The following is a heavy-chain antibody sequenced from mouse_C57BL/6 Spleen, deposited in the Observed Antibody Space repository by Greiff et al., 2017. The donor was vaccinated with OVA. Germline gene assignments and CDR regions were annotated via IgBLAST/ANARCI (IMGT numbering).Heavy chain of an antibody. D-gene: IGHD1-1*01. J-gene: IGHJ2*01. V-gene: IGHV1-81*01. CDR3: ASPITTVVATDDY. Sequence: VQLVESGAELARPGASVKLSCKASGYTFTSYGISWVKQRTGQGLEWIGEIYPRSGNTYYNEKFKGKATLTADKSSSTAYMELRSLTSEDSAVYFCASPITTVVATDDYWGQGTTLTVSS. CDR2: IYPRSGNT. CDR1: GYTFTSYG.